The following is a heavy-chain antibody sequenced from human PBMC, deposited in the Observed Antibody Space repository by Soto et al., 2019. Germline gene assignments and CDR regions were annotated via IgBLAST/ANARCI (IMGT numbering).Heavy chain of an antibody. Sequence: PGGSLRLSCAASGFTFSSYTMNWVRQAPGKGLEWVSSISPSSNSIDYADSMKGRFTISRDNAKSSLFLQMNSLRAEDTAVYYCARPRYCTGITCFFDDWGQGALVTVSS. CDR3: ARPRYCTGITCFFDD. CDR1: GFTFSSYT. J-gene: IGHJ4*02. D-gene: IGHD2-8*02. CDR2: ISPSSNSI. V-gene: IGHV3-48*01.